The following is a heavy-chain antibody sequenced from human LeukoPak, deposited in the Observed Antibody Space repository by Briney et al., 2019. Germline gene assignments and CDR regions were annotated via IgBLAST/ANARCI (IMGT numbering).Heavy chain of an antibody. CDR2: IKSKTDGGTT. J-gene: IGHJ4*02. V-gene: IGHV3-15*01. D-gene: IGHD4-17*01. CDR3: TTYGDYEGLSEH. CDR1: GFTFSNPW. Sequence: GGSLRLSCAASGFTFSNPWMSWVRQAPGKGLEWVGRIKSKTDGGTTEYAAAVQGRFTISRDDSKNTLYLQMNSLKTEDTGVYYCTTYGDYEGLSEHWGQGTLVTVSS.